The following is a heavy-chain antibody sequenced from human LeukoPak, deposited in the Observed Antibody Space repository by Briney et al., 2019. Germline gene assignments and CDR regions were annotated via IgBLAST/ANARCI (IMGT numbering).Heavy chain of an antibody. CDR3: ARDQYCSSTSCHGWFDP. J-gene: IGHJ5*02. Sequence: SETLSLTCTVSGGSISSYYWSWIRQPPGKGLEWIGYIYYSGSTNYNPSLKSRVTISVDTSKNQFSLTLSSVTAADTAVYYCARDQYCSSTSCHGWFDPWGQGTLVTVSS. CDR1: GGSISSYY. D-gene: IGHD2-2*01. CDR2: IYYSGST. V-gene: IGHV4-59*01.